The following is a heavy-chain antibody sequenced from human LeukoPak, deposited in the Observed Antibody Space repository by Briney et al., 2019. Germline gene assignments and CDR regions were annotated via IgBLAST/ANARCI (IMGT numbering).Heavy chain of an antibody. J-gene: IGHJ4*02. V-gene: IGHV4-39*01. CDR3: ARQTGSGLFILP. CDR1: GVSISSSNSY. D-gene: IGHD3/OR15-3a*01. CDR2: IYYSGNT. Sequence: SETLSLTCTVSGVSISSSNSYWGWIRQPPGKGLEWIGSIYYSGNTYYNASLKSQVSISIDTSKNQFSLRLTPVTAADTAVYYCARQTGSGLFILPGGQGTLVTVSS.